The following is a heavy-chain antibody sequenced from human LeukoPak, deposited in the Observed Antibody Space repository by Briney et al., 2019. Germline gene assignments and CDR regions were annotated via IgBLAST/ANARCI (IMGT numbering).Heavy chain of an antibody. CDR1: GGTFGRFT. CDR3: ARQGTYSSAIGMGY. Sequence: SVKVSCKASGGTFGRFTISWVRQAPGQGFEWMGGITPMFGTANFAQKFQGRVSITADESTSTAFMELSSLRSEDTAVYYCARQGTYSSAIGMGYWGQGTLVTVSS. J-gene: IGHJ4*02. CDR2: ITPMFGTA. D-gene: IGHD6-19*01. V-gene: IGHV1-69*13.